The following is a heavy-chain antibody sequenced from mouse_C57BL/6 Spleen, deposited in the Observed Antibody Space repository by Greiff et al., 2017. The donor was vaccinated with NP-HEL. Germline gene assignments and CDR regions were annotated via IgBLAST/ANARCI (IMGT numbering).Heavy chain of an antibody. J-gene: IGHJ4*01. CDR2: IYPGSGNT. Sequence: VQLQQSGAELVRPGASVKLSCKASGYTFTDYYINWVKQRPGQGLEWIARIYPGSGNTYYNEKFKGKATLTAEKSSSTAYMQLSSLTSEDSAVYFCAREGDYYGKFYAMDYWGQGTSVTVSS. V-gene: IGHV1-76*01. CDR3: AREGDYYGKFYAMDY. D-gene: IGHD2-1*01. CDR1: GYTFTDYY.